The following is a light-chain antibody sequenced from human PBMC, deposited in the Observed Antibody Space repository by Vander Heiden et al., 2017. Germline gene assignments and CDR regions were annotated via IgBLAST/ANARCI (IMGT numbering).Light chain of an antibody. CDR3: QAWDSSTVV. CDR2: QDS. CDR1: KLGDKY. V-gene: IGLV3-1*01. J-gene: IGLJ2*01. Sequence: SYELTQPPSVSVSPAQTASITCSGDKLGDKYACWYQQKPGQSPVLVIYQDSKRPSGIPERVSGSNAGNTATLTIGGTQAMDEADYYCQAWDSSTVVFGGGTKLTVL.